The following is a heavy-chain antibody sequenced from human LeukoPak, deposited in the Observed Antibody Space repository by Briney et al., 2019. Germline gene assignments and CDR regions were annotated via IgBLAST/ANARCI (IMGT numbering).Heavy chain of an antibody. CDR1: GFTFSSYA. D-gene: IGHD6-13*01. Sequence: GGSLRLSCAASGFTFSSYAMSWVRQAPGKGLEWVSAITGSGAATYYADSVKGRFTISRDNSKSTLYLQMNSLRAEDTAVYYCAKRPGIAATITSFDYWGQGTLVTVSS. CDR3: AKRPGIAATITSFDY. CDR2: ITGSGAAT. J-gene: IGHJ4*02. V-gene: IGHV3-23*01.